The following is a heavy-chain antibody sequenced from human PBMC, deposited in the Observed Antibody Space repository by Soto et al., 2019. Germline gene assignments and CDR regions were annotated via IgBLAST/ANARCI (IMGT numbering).Heavy chain of an antibody. V-gene: IGHV4-39*01. CDR1: GGSISSSSYY. CDR2: IYYSGST. J-gene: IGHJ2*01. CDR3: ARHRTVCSGGSCYWYFDL. Sequence: QLQESGPGLVKPSETLSLTCTVSGGSISSSSYYWGWIRQPPGKGLEWIGSIYYSGSTYYNPSLKSRVTISVDTSKNQFPLKLSSVTAADTAVYYCARHRTVCSGGSCYWYFDLWGRGTLVTVSS. D-gene: IGHD2-15*01.